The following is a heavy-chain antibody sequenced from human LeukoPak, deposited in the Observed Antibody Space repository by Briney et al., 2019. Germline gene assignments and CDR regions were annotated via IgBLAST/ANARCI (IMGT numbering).Heavy chain of an antibody. J-gene: IGHJ5*02. V-gene: IGHV4-59*08. CDR3: ARHGPYLGRLGWFDP. CDR1: SGSISSYY. Sequence: PSETLFLTCTVSSGSISSYYWSWIRQPPGKGLEWIGYIYYTGSTNYNPSLKSRVTISVDTSKNQFSLNLSSVTAADTAVYYCARHGPYLGRLGWFDPWGQGTLVTVSS. CDR2: IYYTGST. D-gene: IGHD1-26*01.